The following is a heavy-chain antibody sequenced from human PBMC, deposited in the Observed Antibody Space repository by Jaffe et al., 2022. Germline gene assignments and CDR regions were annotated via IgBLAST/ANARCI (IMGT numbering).Heavy chain of an antibody. CDR2: ISGSGGST. J-gene: IGHJ6*03. D-gene: IGHD2-8*02. V-gene: IGHV3-23*01. CDR1: GFTFSSYA. CDR3: AKAGADIVLVVYANPASYYYYMDV. Sequence: EVQLLESGGGLVQPGGSLRLSCAASGFTFSSYAMSWVRQAPGKGLEWVSAISGSGGSTYYADSVKGRFTISRDNSKNTLYLQMNSLRAEDTAVYYCAKAGADIVLVVYANPASYYYYMDVWGKGTTVTVSS.